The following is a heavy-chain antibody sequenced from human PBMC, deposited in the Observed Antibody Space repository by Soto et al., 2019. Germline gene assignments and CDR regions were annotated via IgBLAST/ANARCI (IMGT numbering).Heavy chain of an antibody. V-gene: IGHV3-53*01. CDR1: GFTVSSKY. D-gene: IGHD6-19*01. CDR3: VQTPGWPGFDF. J-gene: IGHJ4*02. CDR2: IYGGGTT. Sequence: EVQLVESGGGLIQPGGSLRLSCAASGFTVSSKYMTWVRQAPGKGLEWVSVIYGGGTTYYADSVKGRFTISRDNSKHTLYLQMNRLSAEDTAVSYCVQTPGWPGFDFWGQGTLVTVSS.